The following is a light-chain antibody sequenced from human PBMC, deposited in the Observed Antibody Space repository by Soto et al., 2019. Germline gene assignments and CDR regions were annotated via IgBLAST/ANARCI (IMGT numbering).Light chain of an antibody. CDR1: SSDVGSYNL. J-gene: IGLJ1*01. CDR3: CSYAGSIPYV. Sequence: QSALTQPASVPGSPGQSITISCTGTSSDVGSYNLVSWYQQHPGKAPKLMIYEGSKRPSGVSNRFSGSKSGNTASLTISGLQAEDEADYYCCSYAGSIPYVFGTGTKLTVL. CDR2: EGS. V-gene: IGLV2-23*01.